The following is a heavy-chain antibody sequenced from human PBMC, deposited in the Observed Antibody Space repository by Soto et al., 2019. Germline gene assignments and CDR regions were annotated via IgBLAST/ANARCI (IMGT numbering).Heavy chain of an antibody. J-gene: IGHJ5*02. Sequence: QVQLQESGPGLVKPSETLSLTCSVSGGSISGYYWCWIRQAPGKGLEWLGYIYDGDSANYNPSLKSRVIISVDTSRNQFSLRLSSVTAADTAVYYCARGHYDTSGYSLDPGGQGTLVTVSS. V-gene: IGHV4-59*01. CDR2: IYDGDSA. CDR1: GGSISGYY. D-gene: IGHD3-22*01. CDR3: ARGHYDTSGYSLDP.